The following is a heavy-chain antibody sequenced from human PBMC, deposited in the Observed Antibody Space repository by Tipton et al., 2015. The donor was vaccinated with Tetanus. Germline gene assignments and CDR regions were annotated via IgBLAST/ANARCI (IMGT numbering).Heavy chain of an antibody. CDR1: GGSVRSGDYS. D-gene: IGHD7-27*01. CDR3: ARLFNWGSGYFFFDL. Sequence: TLSLTCTVSGGSVRSGDYSWNWIRQPPGKGLEWLAYVSSSGSTNSNYSLKSRITMSRDTSKNQFSLKLASVTAADTAVYFCARLFNWGSGYFFFDLWGRGTLVTVSS. J-gene: IGHJ2*01. CDR2: VSSSGST. V-gene: IGHV4-61*08.